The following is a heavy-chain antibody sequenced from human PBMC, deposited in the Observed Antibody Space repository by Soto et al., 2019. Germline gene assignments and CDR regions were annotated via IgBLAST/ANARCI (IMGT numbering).Heavy chain of an antibody. D-gene: IGHD4-17*01. Sequence: ASVKVSCKASGYTFTSYYMHWVRQAPGQGLEWMGIINPSGGSTSYAQKFQGRVTMTRDTSTSTVYMELSSLRSEDTAVYYCARDASYGDYVLSWFDPWGQGTLVTVSS. J-gene: IGHJ5*02. CDR3: ARDASYGDYVLSWFDP. CDR2: INPSGGST. CDR1: GYTFTSYY. V-gene: IGHV1-46*01.